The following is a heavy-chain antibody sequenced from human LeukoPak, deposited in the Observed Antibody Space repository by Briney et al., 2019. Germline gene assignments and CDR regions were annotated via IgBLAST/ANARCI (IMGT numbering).Heavy chain of an antibody. V-gene: IGHV4-34*01. Sequence: TLSLTCAVSGGSFSGCYWSWIRQPPGKGLEWIGEINHSGSTNYNPSLKSRVTISVDTSKNQFSLKLSSVTAADTAVYYCARGYYDNSGYNYYFDYWGQGTLVTVSS. D-gene: IGHD3-22*01. J-gene: IGHJ4*02. CDR3: ARGYYDNSGYNYYFDY. CDR2: INHSGST. CDR1: GGSFSGCY.